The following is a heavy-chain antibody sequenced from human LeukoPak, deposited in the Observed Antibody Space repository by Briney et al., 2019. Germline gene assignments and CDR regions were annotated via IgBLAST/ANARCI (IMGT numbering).Heavy chain of an antibody. CDR1: GGSISAYY. V-gene: IGHV4-59*01. J-gene: IGHJ6*02. D-gene: IGHD3-10*01. Sequence: PSETLSLTCTVSGGSISAYYWSWIRQPPGKGLEWIGYIYNSGSTNYNPSLKSRVTISVDTSKNQFSLKLTSVTAADTAVYYCARWSSGSFPVRYYYGMDVWGQGTTVTVSS. CDR3: ARWSSGSFPVRYYYGMDV. CDR2: IYNSGST.